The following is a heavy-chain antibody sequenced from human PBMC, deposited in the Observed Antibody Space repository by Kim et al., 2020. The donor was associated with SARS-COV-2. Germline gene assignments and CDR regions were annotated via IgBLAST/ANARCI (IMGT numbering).Heavy chain of an antibody. CDR2: ISWNSGSI. Sequence: GGSLRLSCAASGFTFDDYAMHWVRQAPGKGLEWVSGISWNSGSIGYADSVKGRFTISRDNAKNSLYLQMNSLRAEDTALYYCAKDTWTVTTGFFGLAGFDPWGQGTLVTVSS. D-gene: IGHD4-17*01. CDR1: GFTFDDYA. CDR3: AKDTWTVTTGFFGLAGFDP. J-gene: IGHJ5*02. V-gene: IGHV3-9*01.